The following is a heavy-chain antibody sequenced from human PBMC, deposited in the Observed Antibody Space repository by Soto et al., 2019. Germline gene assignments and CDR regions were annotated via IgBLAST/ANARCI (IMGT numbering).Heavy chain of an antibody. Sequence: TLSLTCTVSGGSISSYYWNWIRQPPGKGLEWIGYIYSSGSTNYNPSLKSRVTISVDTSKSQFSLKLSSVTAADTAVYYCARGEFSYYCDYWGQGTLVTVSS. V-gene: IGHV4-59*01. J-gene: IGHJ4*02. CDR1: GGSISSYY. D-gene: IGHD3-16*02. CDR2: IYSSGST. CDR3: ARGEFSYYCDY.